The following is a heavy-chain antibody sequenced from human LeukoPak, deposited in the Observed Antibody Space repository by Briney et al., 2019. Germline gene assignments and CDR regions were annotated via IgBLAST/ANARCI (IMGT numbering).Heavy chain of an antibody. D-gene: IGHD4-11*01. V-gene: IGHV5-51*01. CDR2: IYPGDSDT. CDR3: ARRIAVTGRGYFDY. CDR1: GYSFTNYW. Sequence: GESLKISCQVSGYSFTNYWIGWVRQMPGKGLEWMGIIYPGDSDTRYSPSFQGQVTISADKSISTAYLQWSSLKASDTAMYYCARRIAVTGRGYFDYWGQGTLVTVSS. J-gene: IGHJ4*02.